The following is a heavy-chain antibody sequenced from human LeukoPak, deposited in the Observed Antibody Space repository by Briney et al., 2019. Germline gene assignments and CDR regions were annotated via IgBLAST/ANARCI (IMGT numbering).Heavy chain of an antibody. V-gene: IGHV4-39*01. CDR3: ARHSNPDTWNYYYMDV. CDR2: IYYSGST. D-gene: IGHD1-20*01. J-gene: IGHJ6*03. CDR1: GGSISSNSHF. Sequence: SETLSLTCTVSGGSISSNSHFWGWIRQPPGKGLEWIGSIYYSGSTYYNPSLKSRVTISVDTSKNQFSLKLSSVTAADTAVFFCARHSNPDTWNYYYMDVWGKGTTVTVSS.